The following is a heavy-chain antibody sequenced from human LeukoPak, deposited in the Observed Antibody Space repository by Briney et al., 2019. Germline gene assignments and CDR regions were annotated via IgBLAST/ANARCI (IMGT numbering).Heavy chain of an antibody. D-gene: IGHD1-1*01. J-gene: IGHJ4*02. Sequence: SETLSLTCAVYGGSFSGYYWSWIRQPPGKGLEWIGEINHSGSTNYNPSLKSRVTISVDTSKNQFSLKLSSVTAADTAVYYCATASTGTGSGPSGYWGQGTLVTVSS. CDR3: ATASTGTGSGPSGY. V-gene: IGHV4-34*01. CDR2: INHSGST. CDR1: GGSFSGYY.